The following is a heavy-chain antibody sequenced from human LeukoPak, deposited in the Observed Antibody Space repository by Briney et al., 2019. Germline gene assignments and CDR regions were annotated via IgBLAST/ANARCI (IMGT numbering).Heavy chain of an antibody. J-gene: IGHJ4*02. Sequence: GGSLRLSCAASGFTFSSYWMHWVRQAPGKGLVWVSRINSDGSSTSYADSVKGRFTISRDNAKNTLYLQMNSLRAEDTAVYYCARGYSSGWYYFDYWGRGTLVTVSS. CDR3: ARGYSSGWYYFDY. V-gene: IGHV3-74*01. CDR2: INSDGSST. CDR1: GFTFSSYW. D-gene: IGHD6-19*01.